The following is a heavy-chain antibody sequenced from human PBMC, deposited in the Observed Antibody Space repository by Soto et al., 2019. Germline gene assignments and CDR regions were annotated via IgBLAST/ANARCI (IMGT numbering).Heavy chain of an antibody. CDR3: ARHADYPITGTPYPYWFDP. V-gene: IGHV5-10-1*01. J-gene: IGHJ5*02. CDR1: GYSFTSYW. CDR2: IDPSDSYT. D-gene: IGHD1-20*01. Sequence: PGESLKISCKGSGYSFTSYWLTWVRQMPGKGLEWMGRIDPSDSYTNYSPSFQGHVTISADKPISTAYLQWSSLKASDTAMYYCARHADYPITGTPYPYWFDPWGQGTLVTVSS.